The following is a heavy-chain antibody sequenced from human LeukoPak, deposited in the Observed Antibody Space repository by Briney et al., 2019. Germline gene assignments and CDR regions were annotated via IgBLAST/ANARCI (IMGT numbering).Heavy chain of an antibody. D-gene: IGHD2-15*01. J-gene: IGHJ4*02. V-gene: IGHV3-23*01. CDR2: TVGGGDGT. CDR3: AKDALCGGSCRPS. Sequence: GGSLRLSCAASGFTFSSTSMSWVRQAPGKGLEWVAVTVGGGDGTYYADSVKGRFTISRDNSNNTLYLQMNSLRAEDTAVYYCAKDALCGGSCRPSWGQGTLVTVSS. CDR1: GFTFSSTS.